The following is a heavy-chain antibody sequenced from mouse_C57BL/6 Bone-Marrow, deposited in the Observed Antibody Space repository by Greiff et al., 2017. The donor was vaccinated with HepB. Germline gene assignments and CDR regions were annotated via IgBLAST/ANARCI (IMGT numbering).Heavy chain of an antibody. CDR3: ASFHSYYDYDWFAY. V-gene: IGHV2-6*01. D-gene: IGHD2-4*01. CDR2: IWGVGST. Sequence: VQRVESGPGLVAPSQSLSITCTVSGFSLTSYGVDWVRQSPGKGLEWLGVIWGVGSTNYNSALKSRLSISKDNSKSQVFLKMNSLQTDDTAMYYCASFHSYYDYDWFAYWGQGTLVTVSA. J-gene: IGHJ3*01. CDR1: GFSLTSYG.